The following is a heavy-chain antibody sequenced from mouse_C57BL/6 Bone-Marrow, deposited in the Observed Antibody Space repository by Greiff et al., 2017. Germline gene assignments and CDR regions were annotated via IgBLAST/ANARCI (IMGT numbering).Heavy chain of an antibody. J-gene: IGHJ4*01. CDR2: INPNYGTT. CDR3: ARGYDYDYAMDY. Sequence: EVQLQQSGPELVKPGASVKISCKASGYSFTAYNMNWVKQSNGKSLEWIGVINPNYGTTSYNQKFKGKATLTVDKSSSTADMQLTSLTSEDAAVYYCARGYDYDYAMDYWGQGTSVTVSS. CDR1: GYSFTAYN. D-gene: IGHD2-4*01. V-gene: IGHV1-39*01.